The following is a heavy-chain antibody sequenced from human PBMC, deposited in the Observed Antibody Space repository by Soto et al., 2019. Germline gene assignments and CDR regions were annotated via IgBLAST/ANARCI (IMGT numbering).Heavy chain of an antibody. V-gene: IGHV1-46*04. CDR1: GDGFTSCY. CDR2: SNPSGGST. J-gene: IGHJ3*02. CDR3: ARAKNPYYYESRGYYCQAHGFDI. D-gene: IGHD3-22*01. Sequence: GASVEVSWDACGDGFTSCYRHWLRQQPRQRLECMEISNPSGGSTSYGDKLQGRITMTRDTSTNTVYMELSSLRSEDTAVYYCARAKNPYYYESRGYYCQAHGFDIWGQGTMLTVPS.